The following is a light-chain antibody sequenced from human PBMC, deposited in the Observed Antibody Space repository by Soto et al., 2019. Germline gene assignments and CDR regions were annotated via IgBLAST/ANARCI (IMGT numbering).Light chain of an antibody. J-gene: IGLJ1*01. CDR3: SSYTSSSTL. CDR2: EVS. V-gene: IGLV2-14*01. CDR1: SSDVGSYNY. Sequence: QSALTQPASVSGSPGQSITISCAGTSSDVGSYNYVSWYQQHPGKAPKLMIYEVSNRPSGVSSRFSGSKSGNTASLTISGLQAEDEADYYCSSYTSSSTLXGTGTKSPS.